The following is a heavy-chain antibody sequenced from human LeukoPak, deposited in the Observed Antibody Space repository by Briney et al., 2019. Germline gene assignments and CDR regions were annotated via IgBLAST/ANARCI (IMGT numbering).Heavy chain of an antibody. CDR2: ISGRDDST. V-gene: IGHV3-23*01. D-gene: IGHD3-9*01. J-gene: IGHJ4*02. CDR3: AKWGDYDVLTGYYDSDY. Sequence: PGGSLRLSCAASGFTFSNAWMSWVRQAPGKGLEWVSAISGRDDSTYYADSVKGRFTISRDTSKNTLYLQMNSLRAEDTAVYYCAKWGDYDVLTGYYDSDYWGQGTLVTVSS. CDR1: GFTFSNAW.